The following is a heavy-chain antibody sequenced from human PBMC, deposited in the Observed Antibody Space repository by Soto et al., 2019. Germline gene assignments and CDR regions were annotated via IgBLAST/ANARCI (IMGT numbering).Heavy chain of an antibody. D-gene: IGHD5-18*01. CDR3: ARAESSYGSDYFDY. CDR2: IWYDGSNK. J-gene: IGHJ4*02. CDR1: GFTFSSYG. Sequence: QVQLVESGGGVVQPGRSLRLSCAASGFTFSSYGMHWVRQAPGKGLEWVAVIWYDGSNKYYADSVKGRFTISRDNSKNTLYLQMNRLRAEDTAVYYCARAESSYGSDYFDYWGQGTLVTVSS. V-gene: IGHV3-33*01.